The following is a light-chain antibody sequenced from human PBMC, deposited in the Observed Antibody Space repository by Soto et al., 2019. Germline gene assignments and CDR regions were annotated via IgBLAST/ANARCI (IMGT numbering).Light chain of an antibody. Sequence: ELVMTQSPATLSVSPGERATLSCRASQSVSSNLAWYQQKPGQAPRVLIYAASTRATGIPDRFSGSGSGTEFTLTISSLHSEDFGVYYCQQYDNWWTFGQGTKVDI. CDR3: QQYDNWWT. V-gene: IGKV3-15*01. CDR2: AAS. CDR1: QSVSSN. J-gene: IGKJ1*01.